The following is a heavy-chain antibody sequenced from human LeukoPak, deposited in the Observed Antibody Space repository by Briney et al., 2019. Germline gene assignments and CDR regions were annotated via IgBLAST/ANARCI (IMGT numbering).Heavy chain of an antibody. Sequence: AGGSLTLSCAASGFTFSSYAMSWVRQAPGKGLEWVSAISGSGGSTYYADSVKGRFTISRDNSKNTLYLQMNSLRAEDTAVYYCAKDETGQIWFGELSYWGQGTLVTVSS. CDR2: ISGSGGST. CDR1: GFTFSSYA. J-gene: IGHJ4*02. D-gene: IGHD3-10*01. V-gene: IGHV3-23*01. CDR3: AKDETGQIWFGELSY.